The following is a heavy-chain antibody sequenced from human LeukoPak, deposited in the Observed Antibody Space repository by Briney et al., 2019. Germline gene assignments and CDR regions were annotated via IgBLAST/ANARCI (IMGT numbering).Heavy chain of an antibody. J-gene: IGHJ6*03. D-gene: IGHD6-13*01. CDR1: GYTFTSYD. Sequence: ASVKVSCKASGYTFTSYDINWVRQATGRGLEWMGWMNPNSGNTGYAQKFQGRVTMTRNTSISTAYMELSSLRSEDTAVYYCARSVSSSDHYYYYMDVWGKGTTVTISS. CDR2: MNPNSGNT. CDR3: ARSVSSSDHYYYYMDV. V-gene: IGHV1-8*01.